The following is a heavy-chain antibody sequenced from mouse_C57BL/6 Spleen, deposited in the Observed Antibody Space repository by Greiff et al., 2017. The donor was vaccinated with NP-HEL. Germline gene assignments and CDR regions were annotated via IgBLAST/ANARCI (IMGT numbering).Heavy chain of an antibody. CDR1: GYTFTDYN. Sequence: EVKVVESGPELVKPGASVKIPCKASGYTFTDYNMDWVKQSHGKSLEWIGDINPNNGGTIYNQKFKGKATLTVDKSSSTAYMELRSLTSEDTAVYYCARGTKWDRYFDVWGTGTTVTVSS. J-gene: IGHJ1*03. CDR3: ARGTKWDRYFDV. D-gene: IGHD4-1*01. V-gene: IGHV1-18*01. CDR2: INPNNGGT.